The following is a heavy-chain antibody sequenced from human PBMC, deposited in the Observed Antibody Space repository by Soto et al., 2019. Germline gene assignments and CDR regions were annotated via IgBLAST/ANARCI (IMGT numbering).Heavy chain of an antibody. V-gene: IGHV4-30-4*01. D-gene: IGHD7-27*01. CDR3: ARGRYCLTGRCFPNWFDS. CDR1: GDSISNLDYF. J-gene: IGHJ5*01. Sequence: SETLSLTCSVSGDSISNLDYFWAWIRQPPGQALEYIGYIYKSTTTYYNPSFESRVAISVDTSKSQFSLNVTSVTAADTAVYFCARGRYCLTGRCFPNWFDSWGQGALVTVSS. CDR2: IYKSTTT.